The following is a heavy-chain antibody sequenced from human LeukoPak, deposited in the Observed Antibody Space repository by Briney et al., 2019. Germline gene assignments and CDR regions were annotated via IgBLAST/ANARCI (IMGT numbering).Heavy chain of an antibody. J-gene: IGHJ4*02. Sequence: GGSLRLSCAASGFTFSSYAMSWVRQAPGEGLEWVSVISVSGGSTYYTDSVKGRFTISRDNSKNTLYLQMNSLRPEDTAMYYCAKDYCSGGSCYSDYWGQGTLVTVSS. CDR1: GFTFSSYA. D-gene: IGHD2-15*01. CDR3: AKDYCSGGSCYSDY. CDR2: ISVSGGST. V-gene: IGHV3-23*01.